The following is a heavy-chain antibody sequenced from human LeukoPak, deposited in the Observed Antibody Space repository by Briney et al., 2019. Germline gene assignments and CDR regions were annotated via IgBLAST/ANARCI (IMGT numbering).Heavy chain of an antibody. J-gene: IGHJ4*02. CDR2: IRYNGNNQ. Sequence: GGSLRHSCAASGFTFNNYGMHWVRQAPGKGLEWVAFIRYNGNNQYYADSVRGRFTISRDNSKNTLYLQMNSLRAEDTAVYYCANHFNSSGWYYFDYWGQGTLVTVSS. CDR1: GFTFNNYG. CDR3: ANHFNSSGWYYFDY. V-gene: IGHV3-30*02. D-gene: IGHD6-19*01.